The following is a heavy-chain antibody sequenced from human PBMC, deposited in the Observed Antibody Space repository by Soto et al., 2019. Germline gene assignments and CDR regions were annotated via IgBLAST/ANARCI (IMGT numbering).Heavy chain of an antibody. J-gene: IGHJ4*02. CDR2: IYPGDSDT. V-gene: IGHV5-51*01. D-gene: IGHD3-3*01. CDR3: AIGEFLAPPSDH. Sequence: EVQLVQSGPEVKKPGESLRISCKTSGFSFTGYWISWLRQVPGKGLEWVGIIYPGDSDTRYSPAFRGHVTISVDKSIGTAFLQWRNLKTSDSAKYYFAIGEFLAPPSDHWGQGTLLTV. CDR1: GFSFTGYW.